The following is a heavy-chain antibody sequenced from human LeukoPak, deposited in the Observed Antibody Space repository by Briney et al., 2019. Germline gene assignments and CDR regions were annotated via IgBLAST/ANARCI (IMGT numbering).Heavy chain of an antibody. J-gene: IGHJ3*02. CDR3: TSDRYNWNLAHAFDI. CDR2: IRSKANTYAT. Sequence: GGSLRLSCAASGFTFSGSAIHWVRQASGKGLEWVGRIRSKANTYATTYAASVKGRFTISRDDSKNTAYLQMNSLKTEDTAVYYCTSDRYNWNLAHAFDIWGQGTMVTVSS. CDR1: GFTFSGSA. V-gene: IGHV3-73*01. D-gene: IGHD1-7*01.